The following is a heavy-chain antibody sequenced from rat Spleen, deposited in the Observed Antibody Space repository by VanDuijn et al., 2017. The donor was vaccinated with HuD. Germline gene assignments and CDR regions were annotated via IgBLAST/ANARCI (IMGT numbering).Heavy chain of an antibody. V-gene: IGHV5-29*01. CDR3: ARRHYGYTDYFDY. D-gene: IGHD1-9*01. Sequence: EVQLVESGGGLVQPGRSLKLSCAASGFTFSDYGMAWVRQAPTKGLEWVATISYGDSSGQSSTYYRDSVKGRFTISRDNAKSTLSLQMDSLRSEDTATYYCARRHYGYTDYFDYWGQGVMVTVSS. CDR2: ISYGDSSGQSST. J-gene: IGHJ2*01. CDR1: GFTFSDYG.